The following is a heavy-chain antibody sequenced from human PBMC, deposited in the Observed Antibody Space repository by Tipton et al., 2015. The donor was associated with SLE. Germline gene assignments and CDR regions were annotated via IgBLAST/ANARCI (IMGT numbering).Heavy chain of an antibody. CDR3: ARGVSGYFHYCYMDV. Sequence: TLSLTCTVSGGSISSSSYYWGWIRQSPGKGLEWIGEINHGGSTNYNPSLKSRVAISLDTPKNQFSLRLSSVTAADTAVYYCARGVSGYFHYCYMDVWGRGTTVTISS. CDR1: GGSISSSSYY. J-gene: IGHJ6*03. D-gene: IGHD3-10*01. V-gene: IGHV4-39*07. CDR2: INHGGST.